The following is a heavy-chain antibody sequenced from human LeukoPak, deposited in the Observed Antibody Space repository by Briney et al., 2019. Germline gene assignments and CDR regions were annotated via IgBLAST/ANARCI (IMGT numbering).Heavy chain of an antibody. CDR2: IIPILGIA. Sequence: ASVKVSCKASGGTFSSYAISWVRQAPGQGLEWMGRIIPILGIANYAQKFQGRVTITADKSTSTAYMELSSLRSEDTAVYYCARDRVGGYTYGGNWFDPWGPGTLVTVSS. CDR1: GGTFSSYA. V-gene: IGHV1-69*04. D-gene: IGHD5-18*01. J-gene: IGHJ5*02. CDR3: ARDRVGGYTYGGNWFDP.